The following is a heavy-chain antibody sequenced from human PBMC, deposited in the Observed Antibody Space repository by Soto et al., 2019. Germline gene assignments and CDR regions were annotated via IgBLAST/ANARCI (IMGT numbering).Heavy chain of an antibody. CDR1: GGSISSSNW. D-gene: IGHD3-3*01. CDR3: ARVPGWEYYDFWSGYPGNYYYGMDV. CDR2: IYHSGST. V-gene: IGHV4-4*02. Sequence: SETLSLTCAVSGGSISSSNWWGWVRQPPGKGLEWIGEIYHSGSTNYNPSLKSRVTISVDKSKNQFSLKLSSVTAADTAVYYCARVPGWEYYDFWSGYPGNYYYGMDVWGQGTTVTVSS. J-gene: IGHJ6*02.